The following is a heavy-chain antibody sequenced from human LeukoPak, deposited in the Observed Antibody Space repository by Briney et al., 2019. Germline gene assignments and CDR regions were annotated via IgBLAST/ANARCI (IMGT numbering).Heavy chain of an antibody. J-gene: IGHJ3*02. D-gene: IGHD5-18*01. CDR3: ARDGRGYSAWDDAFDI. CDR1: GFTFSSYA. CDR2: ISYDGSNK. Sequence: GESLRLSCAASGFTFSSYAMHWVRQAPGKGLEWVAVISYDGSNKYYADSVKGRFTISRDNSKNTLYLQMNSLRAEDTAVYYCARDGRGYSAWDDAFDIWGQGTMVTVSS. V-gene: IGHV3-30-3*01.